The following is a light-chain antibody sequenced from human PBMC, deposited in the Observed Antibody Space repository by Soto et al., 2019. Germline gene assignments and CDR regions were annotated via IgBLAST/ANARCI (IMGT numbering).Light chain of an antibody. CDR1: QSLAHTDRNTY. Sequence: DVVMTQSPLSLPVTLGQPASISCRSSQSLAHTDRNTYLSWLHQRPGQSPRRLIHKISEWDSGVPDRFSGSGSGTDFTLRISRVEAEDVGVYYCMQTTHWPYTFGQGTKLEI. J-gene: IGKJ2*01. CDR2: KIS. CDR3: MQTTHWPYT. V-gene: IGKV2-30*02.